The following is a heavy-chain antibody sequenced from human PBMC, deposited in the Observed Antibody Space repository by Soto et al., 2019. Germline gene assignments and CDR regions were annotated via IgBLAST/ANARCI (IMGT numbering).Heavy chain of an antibody. CDR3: ASRHSSPYFDY. CDR2: IYYSGST. J-gene: IGHJ4*02. D-gene: IGHD6-13*01. CDR1: GGSISSGDYY. Sequence: QVQLQESGPGLVKPSQTLSLTCTVSGGSISSGDYYWSWIRQPPGKGVEWIGSIYYSGSTYYNPSPKSRVTISVDTSKNQCSLKLNSVTAADTAVYYCASRHSSPYFDYWGQGTLVTVSS. V-gene: IGHV4-30-4*01.